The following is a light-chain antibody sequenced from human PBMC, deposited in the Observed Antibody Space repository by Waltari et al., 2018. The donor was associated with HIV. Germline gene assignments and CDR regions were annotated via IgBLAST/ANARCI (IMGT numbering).Light chain of an antibody. CDR2: DGS. Sequence: QSALTHPASVSGSPGHAIPISCTVTSSDAGSYNYVLWYQQHPGKVPKLIIYDGSNRPSGGSNRFSGSKSGNTASLTISGLQAEDEADYYCSSYTSISTNVFGTGTKVTVL. CDR3: SSYTSISTNV. J-gene: IGLJ1*01. V-gene: IGLV2-14*03. CDR1: SSDAGSYNY.